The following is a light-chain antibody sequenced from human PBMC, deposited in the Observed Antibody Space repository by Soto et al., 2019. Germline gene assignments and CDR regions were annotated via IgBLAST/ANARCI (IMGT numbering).Light chain of an antibody. CDR3: HQYGSSPPYT. J-gene: IGKJ2*01. Sequence: ELVLTQSPGSLSLSPGERATLSCRASQSVSTTDLAWYQQKPGQAPRLLIYGASSRATGIPDRFSGSGSGTDFTLTISRLEPEDFAVYYCHQYGSSPPYTFGQGTKLEIK. V-gene: IGKV3-20*01. CDR2: GAS. CDR1: QSVSTTD.